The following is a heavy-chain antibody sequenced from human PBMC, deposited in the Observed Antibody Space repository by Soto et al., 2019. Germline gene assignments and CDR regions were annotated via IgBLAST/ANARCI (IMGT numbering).Heavy chain of an antibody. D-gene: IGHD4-17*01. Sequence: ASVKVSCETCGYTFTDYYIHWVRQAPGQGLEWMGWINPNSGATYYAQNFQGWVTITGDKSITTAFMELSSLKSEDTAVYYCARIVYDYGDYAWGQGTLVTVSS. V-gene: IGHV1-2*04. CDR1: GYTFTDYY. CDR3: ARIVYDYGDYA. CDR2: INPNSGAT. J-gene: IGHJ5*02.